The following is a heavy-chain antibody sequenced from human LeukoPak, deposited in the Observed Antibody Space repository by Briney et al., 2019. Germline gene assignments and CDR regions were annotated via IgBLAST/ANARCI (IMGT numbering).Heavy chain of an antibody. Sequence: GSLKLSCAAAGITVSSYALRWVRQAPGKGAEWVSGISGSGDSTYYADSVKGRFTISRDNSKNTVSLQMNSLGAEDTAVYYCAKDMWRRDGYNPLGIFDYWGQGTLVTVS. CDR2: ISGSGDST. D-gene: IGHD5-24*01. CDR3: AKDMWRRDGYNPLGIFDY. J-gene: IGHJ4*02. CDR1: GITVSSYA. V-gene: IGHV3-23*01.